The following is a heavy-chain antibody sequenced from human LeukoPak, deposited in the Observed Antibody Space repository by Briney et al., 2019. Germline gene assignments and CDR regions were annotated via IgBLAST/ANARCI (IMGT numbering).Heavy chain of an antibody. V-gene: IGHV4-34*01. J-gene: IGHJ3*02. D-gene: IGHD2-8*01. Sequence: KSSETLSLTCAVYGGSFSGCYWSWIRQPPGKGLEWIGEINHSGSTNYNPSLKSRVTISVDTSKNQFSLKLSSVTAADTAVYYCARDAQIIVLMVYAIGHDAFDIWGQGTMVTVSS. CDR1: GGSFSGCY. CDR2: INHSGST. CDR3: ARDAQIIVLMVYAIGHDAFDI.